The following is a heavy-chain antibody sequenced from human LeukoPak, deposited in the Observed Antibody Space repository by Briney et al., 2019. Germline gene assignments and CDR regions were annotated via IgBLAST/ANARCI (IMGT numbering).Heavy chain of an antibody. J-gene: IGHJ4*02. D-gene: IGHD1-14*01. CDR2: INWNGGST. CDR1: GFTFDDYG. Sequence: GGSLRLSCAASGFTFDDYGMSWVRQAPGKGLEWVSGINWNGGSTGYADSVKGRFTISRDNAKNSLYLQMNSLRAEDTALYYCASGEGTYSYFDYWGQGTLVTVSS. CDR3: ASGEGTYSYFDY. V-gene: IGHV3-20*04.